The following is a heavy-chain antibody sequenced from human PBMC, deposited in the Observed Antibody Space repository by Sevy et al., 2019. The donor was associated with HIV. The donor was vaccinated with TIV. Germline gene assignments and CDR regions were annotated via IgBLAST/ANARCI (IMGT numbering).Heavy chain of an antibody. CDR1: GGSISSGNYY. J-gene: IGHJ5*02. D-gene: IGHD6-6*01. Sequence: SETLSLTCTVSGGSISSGNYYWHWIRQPPGKGLEWIGYISYTGNTYYHPSLKSPVTISVDTSNNQCSLRLTSVTAADTAVYYCARDGTEYTSSSVWFDPWGQGTLVTVSS. V-gene: IGHV4-30-4*01. CDR3: ARDGTEYTSSSVWFDP. CDR2: ISYTGNT.